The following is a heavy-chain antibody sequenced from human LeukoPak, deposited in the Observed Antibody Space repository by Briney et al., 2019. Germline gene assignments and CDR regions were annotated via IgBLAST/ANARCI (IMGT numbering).Heavy chain of an antibody. D-gene: IGHD1-26*01. V-gene: IGHV3-30-3*01. CDR3: AKGRVGATPLY. CDR1: GFTFSNYA. J-gene: IGHJ4*02. Sequence: PGRSLTLSCAASGFTFSNYAIHWVRQAPGKGLEWVSLISFDGSNKYFADSVKGRFTISRDNSKNTLHLQMNSLRAEDTAVYYCAKGRVGATPLYWGQGTLVTVSS. CDR2: ISFDGSNK.